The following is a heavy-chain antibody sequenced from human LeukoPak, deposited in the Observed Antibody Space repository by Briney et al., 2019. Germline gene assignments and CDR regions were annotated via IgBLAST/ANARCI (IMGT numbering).Heavy chain of an antibody. D-gene: IGHD3-10*01. CDR2: IIPILGIA. Sequence: SVKVSCKASGGTFSSYAISWVRQAPGQGLEWMGRIIPILGIANYAQKFQGRVTTTADKSTSTAYMELSSLRSEDTAVYYCARDRRGTMVRGVLDYWGQGTLATVSS. CDR3: ARDRRGTMVRGVLDY. V-gene: IGHV1-69*04. CDR1: GGTFSSYA. J-gene: IGHJ4*02.